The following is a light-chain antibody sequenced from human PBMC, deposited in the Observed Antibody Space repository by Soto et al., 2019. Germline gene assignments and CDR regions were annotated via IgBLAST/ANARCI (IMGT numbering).Light chain of an antibody. Sequence: DIQMTLSPTPLSASVGDRVTITCRASQSISNYLSWYQQTPGQDPNLLIYIASNLHSGVASRFSGSGSGTDFTITISSLQPEGFATYYCQQSHSTPYTFGPGTKVDIK. CDR2: IAS. CDR1: QSISNY. J-gene: IGKJ2*01. V-gene: IGKV1-39*01. CDR3: QQSHSTPYT.